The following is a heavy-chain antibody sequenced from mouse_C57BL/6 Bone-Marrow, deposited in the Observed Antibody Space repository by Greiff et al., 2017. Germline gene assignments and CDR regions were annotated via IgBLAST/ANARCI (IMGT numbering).Heavy chain of an antibody. CDR1: GYAFSSSW. CDR2: IYPGDGDT. D-gene: IGHD2-1*01. J-gene: IGHJ3*01. CDR3: ARGYYGGPRFAY. V-gene: IGHV1-82*01. Sequence: QVQLQQSGPELVKPGASVKISCKASGYAFSSSWMNWVKQRPGKGLEWIGRIYPGDGDTNYNGKFKGKATLTADKSSSTAYMQLSSLTSEDSAVYFWARGYYGGPRFAYWGQGTLVTVSA.